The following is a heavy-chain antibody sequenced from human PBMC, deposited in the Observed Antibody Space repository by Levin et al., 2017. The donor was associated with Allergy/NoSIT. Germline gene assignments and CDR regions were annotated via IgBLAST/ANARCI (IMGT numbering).Heavy chain of an antibody. CDR2: ISSSSSTI. V-gene: IGHV3-48*02. D-gene: IGHD3-9*01. CDR1: GFTFSSYS. J-gene: IGHJ4*02. CDR3: ARENYDILTGYYNVLGFDY. Sequence: SCAASGFTFSSYSMNWVRQAPGKGLEWVSYISSSSSTIYYADSVKGRFTISRDNAKNSLYLQMNSLRDEDTAVYYCARENYDILTGYYNVLGFDYWGQGTLVTVSS.